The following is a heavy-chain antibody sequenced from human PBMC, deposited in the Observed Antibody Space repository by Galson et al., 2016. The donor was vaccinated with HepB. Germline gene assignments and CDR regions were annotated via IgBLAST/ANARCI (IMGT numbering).Heavy chain of an antibody. Sequence: SLRLSCAASGFTFSSNWMHWVRQAPGKGLLWVSSITYDASGTSYADSVKGRFTITRDHAKNTLYLKMNSLRAGDRAVEYWTRGLGYCSGGSCHSRDYWGQGVLVTVSS. CDR2: ITYDASGT. J-gene: IGHJ4*02. D-gene: IGHD2-15*01. CDR3: TRGLGYCSGGSCHSRDY. V-gene: IGHV3-74*01. CDR1: GFTFSSNW.